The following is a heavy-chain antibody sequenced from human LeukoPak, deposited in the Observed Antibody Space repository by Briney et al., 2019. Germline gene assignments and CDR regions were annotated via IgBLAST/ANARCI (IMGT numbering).Heavy chain of an antibody. V-gene: IGHV1-2*04. Sequence: ASVKVSCKASGYTFTGYYMHWVRQAPGQGLEWVGWINPNNGGTNYAQKFQGWVTMTRDTSITTAYMELSRLRSDDTVVYYCARDYSGYSSSSDGMDVWGQGTTVTVSS. CDR2: INPNNGGT. J-gene: IGHJ6*02. D-gene: IGHD6-6*01. CDR3: ARDYSGYSSSSDGMDV. CDR1: GYTFTGYY.